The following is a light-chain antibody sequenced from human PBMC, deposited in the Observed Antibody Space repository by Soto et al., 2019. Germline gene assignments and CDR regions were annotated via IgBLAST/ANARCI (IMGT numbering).Light chain of an antibody. V-gene: IGKV3-20*01. CDR2: GAS. Sequence: EIVLTQSPGILSLSPGERATLSCRASQSVSSSYLAWYQQKPGQAPRLLIYGASSRATGIPDRFSGSGSATDFTLTISRLEPEDFAVYYCQRYGTSPPLTFGGGTKVDTK. CDR1: QSVSSSY. J-gene: IGKJ4*01. CDR3: QRYGTSPPLT.